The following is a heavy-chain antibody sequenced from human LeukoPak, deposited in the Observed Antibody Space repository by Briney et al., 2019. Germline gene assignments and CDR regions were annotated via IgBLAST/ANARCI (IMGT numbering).Heavy chain of an antibody. V-gene: IGHV1-58*02. CDR2: IVVGSGNT. CDR1: GFTFTSSA. D-gene: IGHD6-6*01. J-gene: IGHJ4*02. CDR3: AASSIAARQGVTGFDY. Sequence: TSVKVSCKASGFTFTSSAMQWVRQARGQRLEWIGRIVVGSGNTNYAQKFQERVTITRDMSTSTAYMELSSLRSEDTAVYYCAASSIAARQGVTGFDYWGQGTLVTVSS.